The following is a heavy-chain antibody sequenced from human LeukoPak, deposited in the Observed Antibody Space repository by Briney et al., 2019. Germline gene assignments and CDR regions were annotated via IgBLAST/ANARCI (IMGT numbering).Heavy chain of an antibody. CDR2: IKQDGGEK. J-gene: IGHJ4*02. D-gene: IGHD6-19*01. CDR1: GFTSSNYW. Sequence: GGSLRISCAASGFTSSNYWMSWVRQAPGKGLEWVANIKQDGGEKYYVDSVKGRFTISRDNAKNSLYLQMNSLRAEDTAVYYCARDRGSSGWYEFDYWGQGTLVTVSS. V-gene: IGHV3-7*01. CDR3: ARDRGSSGWYEFDY.